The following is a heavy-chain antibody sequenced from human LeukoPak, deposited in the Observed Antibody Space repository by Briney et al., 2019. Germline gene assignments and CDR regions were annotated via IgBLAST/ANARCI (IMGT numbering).Heavy chain of an antibody. D-gene: IGHD2-2*01. CDR2: TYYRSTWYN. Sequence: SQTLSLTCAISGDSVSSNGVTWNWVRQSPSRGLEWLGRTYYRSTWYNDYAVSVRGRITVNPDTSKNQFSLHLNSVTPEDTAVYYCARRLTQYDCFDPWGQGILVTVSS. V-gene: IGHV6-1*01. CDR3: ARRLTQYDCFDP. J-gene: IGHJ5*02. CDR1: GDSVSSNGVT.